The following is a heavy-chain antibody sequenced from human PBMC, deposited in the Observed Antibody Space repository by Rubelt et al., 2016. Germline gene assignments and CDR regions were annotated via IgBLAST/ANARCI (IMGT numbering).Heavy chain of an antibody. J-gene: IGHJ4*02. D-gene: IGHD2/OR15-2a*01. V-gene: IGHV4-34*01. CDR2: IYYSGST. CDR3: ARDSGSRIFDY. Sequence: QVQLQQWGAGLLKPSETLSLTCAVYGGSFSGYYWSWIRQHPGKGLEWIGYIYYSGSTYYNPSLKSRVTISVDTSKNQFSLKLSSGTAADTAVYYCARDSGSRIFDYWGQGTLVTVSS. CDR1: GGSFSGYY.